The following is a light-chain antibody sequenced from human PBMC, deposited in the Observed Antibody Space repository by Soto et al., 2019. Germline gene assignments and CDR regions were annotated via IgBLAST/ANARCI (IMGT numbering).Light chain of an antibody. V-gene: IGKV3-20*01. J-gene: IGKJ3*01. CDR1: QSVSNSY. CDR3: QHYGSSPPFT. Sequence: EIVLTQSPGTLSLSPGDRASLSCRASQSVSNSYLAWYQQKPGQAPRLLIYGASIRATGIPDRFSDSGSGTDFTLTISRLEPEDFAVYYCQHYGSSPPFTFGPGTKVDI. CDR2: GAS.